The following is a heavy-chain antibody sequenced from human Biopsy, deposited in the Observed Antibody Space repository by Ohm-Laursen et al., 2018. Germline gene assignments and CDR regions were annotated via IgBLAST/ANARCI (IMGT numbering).Heavy chain of an antibody. J-gene: IGHJ6*02. CDR1: GDSISSYY. V-gene: IGHV4-59*01. CDR3: ARVDRYNFDHYIMDA. D-gene: IGHD1-20*01. CDR2: IYYSGSP. Sequence: SETLSLTCAVSGDSISSYYWSWIRQSPGQGLEWIAYIYYSGSPNYNPSLKGRVVISVDRARNQFFLKLTSATAADTAIYYCARVDRYNFDHYIMDAWGRGTTVTVSS.